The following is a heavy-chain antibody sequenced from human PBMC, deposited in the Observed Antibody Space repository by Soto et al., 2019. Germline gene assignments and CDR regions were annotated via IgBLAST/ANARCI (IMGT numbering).Heavy chain of an antibody. CDR3: ARGDREDTAVVIGVRPGEYGVDV. Sequence: QVQLVESGGGVVQPGRSLRLSCAASGFTFSNYAMHWVRQAPGKGLECVAVISYNGGNRVYRDYVKGRFTISRDNSKTTVHLQIDSLRYEDAAVYYCARGDREDTAVVIGVRPGEYGVDVWGQGTTVTVSS. CDR2: ISYNGGNR. CDR1: GFTFSNYA. J-gene: IGHJ6*02. D-gene: IGHD2-15*01. V-gene: IGHV3-30*04.